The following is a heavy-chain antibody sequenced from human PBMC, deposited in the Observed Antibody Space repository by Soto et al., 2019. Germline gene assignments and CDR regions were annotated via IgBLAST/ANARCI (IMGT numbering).Heavy chain of an antibody. D-gene: IGHD2-15*01. CDR1: GDTFTTYD. Sequence: ASVKVSCKASGDTFTTYDINWVRQATGHGLEWMGWINPNSGNIGYAQKLQGRVTMTTDTSTSTAYMELRSLRSDDTAVYYCAVGGTHPYYFDYWGQGTLVTVYS. CDR2: INPNSGNI. V-gene: IGHV1-8*01. CDR3: AVGGTHPYYFDY. J-gene: IGHJ4*02.